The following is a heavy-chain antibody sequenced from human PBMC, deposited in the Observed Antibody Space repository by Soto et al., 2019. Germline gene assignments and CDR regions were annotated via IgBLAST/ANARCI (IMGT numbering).Heavy chain of an antibody. Sequence: PGGSLRLSCGSSGLTVSRKKYGSCVRQAPGKGLEWVSALYDVDGSFYSDSVKGRFTTSSDSSKTTVYLQMNDLRPADTAVYYCATWHEREHAYDVWGQGTTVTVSS. D-gene: IGHD1-1*01. CDR2: LYDVDGS. CDR1: GLTVSRKKY. CDR3: ATWHEREHAYDV. V-gene: IGHV3-53*01. J-gene: IGHJ3*01.